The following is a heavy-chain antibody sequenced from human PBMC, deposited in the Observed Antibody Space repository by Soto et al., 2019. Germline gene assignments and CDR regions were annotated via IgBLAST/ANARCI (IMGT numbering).Heavy chain of an antibody. J-gene: IGHJ4*02. V-gene: IGHV4-31*02. CDR1: GASTVSHYH. D-gene: IGHD1-26*01. CDR2: IFNSGTT. CDR3: ALALGPTTGLDY. Sequence: SETLSLTCSVSGASTVSHYHWTWIRQPPGKGLEWMGYIFNSGTTFYNPSLTSRLSISMDTSGNHFSLELRSVTAADTAVYYCALALGPTTGLDYWGQGTLVTVS.